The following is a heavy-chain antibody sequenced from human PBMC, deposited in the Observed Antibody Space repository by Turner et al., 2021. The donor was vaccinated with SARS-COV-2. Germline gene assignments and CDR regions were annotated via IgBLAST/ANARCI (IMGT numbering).Heavy chain of an antibody. CDR1: GFTFSSSG. V-gene: IGHV3-30*18. CDR2: ISNEGNNK. D-gene: IGHD4-4*01. J-gene: IGHJ4*02. Sequence: QVQLVESGGGVVQPGRSLRLSCAASGFTFSSSGMHWVRQAPGKGLEWVAVISNEGNNKYYADSVKGRFTISRDNSKNTLYLQMNSLRAEDTAVYYCAKQLGLYSNPMYYFDYWGQGTQVTVSS. CDR3: AKQLGLYSNPMYYFDY.